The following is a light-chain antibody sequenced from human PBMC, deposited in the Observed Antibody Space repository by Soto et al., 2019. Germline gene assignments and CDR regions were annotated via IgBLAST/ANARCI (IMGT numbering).Light chain of an antibody. CDR2: SDN. J-gene: IGLJ2*01. CDR1: SSNIGTNT. V-gene: IGLV1-44*01. CDR3: AAWDVSLVV. Sequence: QSVLTQPPSASGTPGQRVTISCSGSSSNIGTNTVIWYQQLPGAAPKLLIYSDNQRPSAVPDRFSGSKSGTSASLAISGLQSEDEADYYCAAWDVSLVVFGRGTKLTVL.